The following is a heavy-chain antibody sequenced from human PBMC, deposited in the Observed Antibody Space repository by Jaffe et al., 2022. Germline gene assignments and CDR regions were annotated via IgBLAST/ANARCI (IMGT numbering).Heavy chain of an antibody. V-gene: IGHV3-48*03. CDR1: GFTFSSYE. Sequence: EVQLVESGGGLVQPGGSLRLSCAASGFTFSSYEMNWVRQAPGKGLEWVSYISSSGSTIYYADSVKGRFTISRDNAKNSLYLQMNSLRAEDTAVYYCAVLVPAARSNWFDPWGQGTLVTVSS. CDR3: AVLVPAARSNWFDP. CDR2: ISSSGSTI. J-gene: IGHJ5*02. D-gene: IGHD2-2*01.